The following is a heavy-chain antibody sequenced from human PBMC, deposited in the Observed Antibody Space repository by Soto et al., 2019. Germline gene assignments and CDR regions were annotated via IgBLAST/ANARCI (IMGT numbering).Heavy chain of an antibody. Sequence: PGGSLRLSCAASGFTFSSYGMHWVRQAPGKGLEWVAVISYDGSNKYYADSVKGRFTISRDNSKNTLYLQINSLRAEDTAVYYCAKNADHWTNIPPDYWGQGTLVTVSS. CDR2: ISYDGSNK. D-gene: IGHD1-1*01. V-gene: IGHV3-30*18. J-gene: IGHJ4*02. CDR3: AKNADHWTNIPPDY. CDR1: GFTFSSYG.